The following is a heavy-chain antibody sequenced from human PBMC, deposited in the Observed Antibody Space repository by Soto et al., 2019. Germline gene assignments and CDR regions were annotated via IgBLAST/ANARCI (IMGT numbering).Heavy chain of an antibody. CDR1: SGSITCANC. J-gene: IGHJ4*02. CDR2: IYHSGST. D-gene: IGHD2-15*01. CDR3: ARRGGGVVLAATNPFDC. V-gene: IGHV4-4*02. Sequence: QVPLQESGPRLVRPSWTLSLTCTVSSGSITCANCWSWVRQLPGRELEWIGEIYHSGSTNYNLSLKSRGTLSVDKTTNQVSLSLSSVAAADTAMDYCARRGGGVVLAATNPFDCWGQGTLVTVSS.